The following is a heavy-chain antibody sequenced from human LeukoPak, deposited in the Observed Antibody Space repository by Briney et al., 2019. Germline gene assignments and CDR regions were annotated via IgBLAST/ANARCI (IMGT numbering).Heavy chain of an antibody. J-gene: IGHJ6*02. D-gene: IGHD4-17*01. Sequence: GGSLRLSCAASGFTFSSYAMGWVRQAPGKGLEWVSTISGSGGRTYFTDSVKGRFTISRDNSKNTLYLQMNSLGAEDTAVYYCAKHQQIYGDSLMDVWGQGTTVTVSS. V-gene: IGHV3-23*01. CDR1: GFTFSSYA. CDR2: ISGSGGRT. CDR3: AKHQQIYGDSLMDV.